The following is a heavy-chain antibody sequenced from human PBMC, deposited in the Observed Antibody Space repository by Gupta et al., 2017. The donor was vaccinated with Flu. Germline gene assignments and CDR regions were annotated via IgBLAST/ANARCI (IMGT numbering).Heavy chain of an antibody. CDR2: IYSGGST. CDR3: ARASYDTSVFVY. CDR1: GFTVSSNY. V-gene: IGHV3-53*02. J-gene: IGHJ4*02. Sequence: EVQLVETGGGLIQPGGSLRLSCADSGFTVSSNYMSWVRQAPGKGLEWVSVIYSGGSTYYADSVKGRFTISRDNSKNTLYLQMNSLRAEDTAVYYCARASYDTSVFVYWGQGTLVTVSS. D-gene: IGHD2-2*01.